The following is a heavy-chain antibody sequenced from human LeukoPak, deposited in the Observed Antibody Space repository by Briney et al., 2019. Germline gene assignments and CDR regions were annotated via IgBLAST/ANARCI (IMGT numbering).Heavy chain of an antibody. CDR2: INHSGST. V-gene: IGHV4-34*01. Sequence: PSETLSLTCAVYGGSFSGYYWSWIRQPPGKGLEWIGEINHSGSTNYNPSLRSRVTISVDTSKNQFSLKLSSVTAADTAVYYCARGQDYDYVWGSYRYRALDYWGQGTLITLSS. CDR3: ARGQDYDYVWGSYRYRALDY. J-gene: IGHJ4*02. CDR1: GGSFSGYY. D-gene: IGHD3-16*02.